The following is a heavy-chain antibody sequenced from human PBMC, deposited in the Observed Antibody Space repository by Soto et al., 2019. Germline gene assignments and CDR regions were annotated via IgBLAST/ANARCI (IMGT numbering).Heavy chain of an antibody. CDR3: ARQLDCSSTSCYEPFDY. CDR1: GYSFTSYW. CDR2: IYPGDSDT. Sequence: GESLKISCKGSGYSFTSYWIGWVRQMPGKGLEWMGIIYPGDSDTRYSPSFQGQVTISADKSISTAYLQWSSLKASDTAMYYCARQLDCSSTSCYEPFDYWGQGTLVTVSS. J-gene: IGHJ4*02. D-gene: IGHD2-2*01. V-gene: IGHV5-51*01.